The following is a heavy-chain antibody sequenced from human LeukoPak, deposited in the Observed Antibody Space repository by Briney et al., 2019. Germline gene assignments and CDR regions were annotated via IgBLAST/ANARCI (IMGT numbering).Heavy chain of an antibody. V-gene: IGHV3-9*01. CDR3: AKDRGIIPYYFDY. CDR2: ISWNSGTI. Sequence: GGSLRLSCAASGFTFDDYAMHWVRQAPGKGLEWVSGISWNSGTIGYADSVKGRFTISRDNAENSLYLQMNSLRAEDTALYYCAKDRGIIPYYFDYWGQGTLVTVSS. CDR1: GFTFDDYA. J-gene: IGHJ4*02. D-gene: IGHD3-16*01.